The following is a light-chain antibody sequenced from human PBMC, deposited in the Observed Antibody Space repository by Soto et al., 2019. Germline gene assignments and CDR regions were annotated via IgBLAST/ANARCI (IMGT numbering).Light chain of an antibody. Sequence: QSVLTQPPSVSEAPRQRVTISCSGCSSNIGKNAVNWYQQFPGKAPQLLIYYDDVLIPGVSDRFSGSKSGTSASLAISGLQSADEADYYCAAWDDRLNGYVFGTGTKLTVL. J-gene: IGLJ1*01. CDR1: SSNIGKNA. CDR3: AAWDDRLNGYV. V-gene: IGLV1-36*01. CDR2: YDD.